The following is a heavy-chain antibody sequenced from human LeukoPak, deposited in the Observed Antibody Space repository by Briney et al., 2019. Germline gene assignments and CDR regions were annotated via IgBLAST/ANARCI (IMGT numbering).Heavy chain of an antibody. D-gene: IGHD2-15*01. V-gene: IGHV1-2*02. Sequence: ASVKVSCTASGYTFTGYYMHWVRQAPGQGRGWMGWINPNSGDTNYAQKFQGRVTMTRDTSISTAYMELSRLRSDDTAVYYCARTFVVYCSGGSCSSASHFDYWGQGTLVTVSS. CDR1: GYTFTGYY. J-gene: IGHJ4*02. CDR3: ARTFVVYCSGGSCSSASHFDY. CDR2: INPNSGDT.